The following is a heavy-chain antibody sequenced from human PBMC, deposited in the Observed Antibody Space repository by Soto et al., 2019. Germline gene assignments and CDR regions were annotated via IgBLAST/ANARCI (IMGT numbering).Heavy chain of an antibody. D-gene: IGHD6-6*01. CDR2: IIPIFGTA. V-gene: IGHV1-69*13. Sequence: SVKVSCKASGGTFSSYAISWVRQAPGQGLEWMGGIIPIFGTANYAQKFQGRVTITADESTSTAYMELSSLRSEDTAVYYCARDLGSSLGYYYGMDVWGQGTTVTVSS. CDR1: GGTFSSYA. J-gene: IGHJ6*02. CDR3: ARDLGSSLGYYYGMDV.